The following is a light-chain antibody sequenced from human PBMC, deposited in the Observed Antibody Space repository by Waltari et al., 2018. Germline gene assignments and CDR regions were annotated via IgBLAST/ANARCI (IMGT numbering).Light chain of an antibody. J-gene: IGKJ2*01. CDR3: QQYENWPYT. CDR1: QSVSTN. CDR2: GSS. Sequence: EIVMTQSPATLSVSPGERATLSCRASQSVSTNLAWYQQEPGQAPRLVIYGSSSRATGTPARFSGSGSGTEFTLTINSLQSDDFAVYYCQQYENWPYTFGQGTKLEIK. V-gene: IGKV3-15*01.